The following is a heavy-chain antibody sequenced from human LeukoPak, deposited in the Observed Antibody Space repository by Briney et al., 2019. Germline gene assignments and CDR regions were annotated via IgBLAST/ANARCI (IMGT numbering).Heavy chain of an antibody. CDR3: AREGYCSSTSCYGGTNWFDP. Sequence: ASVKVSCKASGGTFSSYAISWVRQAPGQGLEWMGRIIPILGIANYAQKFQGRVTITAGKSTSTAYMELSSLRSEDTAVYYCAREGYCSSTSCYGGTNWFDPWGQGTLVTVSS. V-gene: IGHV1-69*04. J-gene: IGHJ5*02. D-gene: IGHD2-2*01. CDR1: GGTFSSYA. CDR2: IIPILGIA.